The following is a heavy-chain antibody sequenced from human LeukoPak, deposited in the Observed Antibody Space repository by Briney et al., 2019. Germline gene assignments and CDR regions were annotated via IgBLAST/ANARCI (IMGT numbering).Heavy chain of an antibody. Sequence: ASVKVSCKASGYTFTSYEINWVRQAAGHGLEWMGWMNPDSGDTAYAQKFQGRIIMTRSTSITTAYMELSSLRSEDTAVYYCARGLGSYDSSELTWPMISFWGQGTQVTVSS. CDR2: MNPDSGDT. D-gene: IGHD3-22*01. CDR3: ARGLGSYDSSELTWPMISF. V-gene: IGHV1-8*01. J-gene: IGHJ4*02. CDR1: GYTFTSYE.